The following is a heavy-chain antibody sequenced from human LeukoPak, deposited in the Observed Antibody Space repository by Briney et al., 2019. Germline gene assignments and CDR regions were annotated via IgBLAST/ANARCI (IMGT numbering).Heavy chain of an antibody. CDR2: IIPIFGTA. CDR1: GGTFSSYA. Sequence: SVKVSCKASGGTFSSYAISWVRQAPGQGLEWMGGIIPIFGTANYAQKFQGRVTITADESTSTAYMELSSLRSEDTAVYYCARGARRGSGWYVSGYYFDYWGQGTLVTVSS. D-gene: IGHD6-19*01. V-gene: IGHV1-69*13. CDR3: ARGARRGSGWYVSGYYFDY. J-gene: IGHJ4*02.